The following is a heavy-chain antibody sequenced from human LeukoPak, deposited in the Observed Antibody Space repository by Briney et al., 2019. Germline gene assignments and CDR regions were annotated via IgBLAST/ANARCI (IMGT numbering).Heavy chain of an antibody. D-gene: IGHD1-7*01. CDR3: ARGVRDITGTTLSNWFDP. CDR1: VGSFSGYY. CDR2: IKHSGST. V-gene: IGHV4-34*01. Sequence: SETLSLTCAVYVGSFSGYYWSWIRQPPGKGLEWIGAIKHSGSTNYNPSLKSRVTISVDTSKNQFSLKLSSVTAADTAVYYCARGVRDITGTTLSNWFDPWGQGTLVTVSS. J-gene: IGHJ5*02.